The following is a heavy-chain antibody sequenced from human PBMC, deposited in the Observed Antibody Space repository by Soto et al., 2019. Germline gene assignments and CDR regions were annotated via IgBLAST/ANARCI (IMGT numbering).Heavy chain of an antibody. J-gene: IGHJ5*02. Sequence: QVQLVQSGAAVKKPGASVKASCKASGYTFSRYGISWVRQAPGQGLEWMGWISADNTSTNYAQKLQGRVTMSTDTSTSTAYVDLRSLSADDTAVYYCARGSKEYGDYLYNWFDPWGQGTLVTVSS. D-gene: IGHD4-17*01. CDR3: ARGSKEYGDYLYNWFDP. CDR2: ISADNTST. V-gene: IGHV1-18*01. CDR1: GYTFSRYG.